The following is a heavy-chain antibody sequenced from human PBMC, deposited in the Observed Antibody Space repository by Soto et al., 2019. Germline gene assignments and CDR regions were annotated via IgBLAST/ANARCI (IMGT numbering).Heavy chain of an antibody. V-gene: IGHV1-46*01. Sequence: GASVKVSCKASGYTFTSYYMHWVRQAPGQGLEWMGIINPSGGSTSYAQKFQGRVTMTRDTSTSTVYMELSSLRSEDTAVYYCARDYYDSSDPIPYYYYYGMDVWGQGTTVTVSS. CDR2: INPSGGST. CDR3: ARDYYDSSDPIPYYYYYGMDV. J-gene: IGHJ6*02. CDR1: GYTFTSYY. D-gene: IGHD3-22*01.